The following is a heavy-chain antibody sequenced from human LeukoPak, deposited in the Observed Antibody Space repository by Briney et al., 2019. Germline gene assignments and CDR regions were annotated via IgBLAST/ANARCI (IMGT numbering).Heavy chain of an antibody. CDR3: ASSGYYFYWFDP. CDR1: GGTFSSYA. J-gene: IGHJ5*02. CDR2: IIPIFGTA. Sequence: APVKVSCKASGGTFSSYAISWVRQAPGQGLEWMGGIIPIFGTANYAQKFQGRVTITADESTSTAYMELSSLRSEDTAVYYCASSGYYFYWFDPWGQGTLVTVSS. D-gene: IGHD3-22*01. V-gene: IGHV1-69*13.